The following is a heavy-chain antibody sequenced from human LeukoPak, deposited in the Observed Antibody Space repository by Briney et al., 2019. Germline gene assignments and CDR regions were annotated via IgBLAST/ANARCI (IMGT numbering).Heavy chain of an antibody. Sequence: PSETLSLTCTVSGGSISSYYWSWIRQPAGKGLEWIGRIYTSGSTNYNPSLKSRVTMSVDTSKNQFSLKLSSVTAADTAVYYCARDGSICSGGSCYDYFDYWGQGTLVTVSS. D-gene: IGHD2-15*01. V-gene: IGHV4-4*07. CDR2: IYTSGST. CDR1: GGSISSYY. J-gene: IGHJ4*02. CDR3: ARDGSICSGGSCYDYFDY.